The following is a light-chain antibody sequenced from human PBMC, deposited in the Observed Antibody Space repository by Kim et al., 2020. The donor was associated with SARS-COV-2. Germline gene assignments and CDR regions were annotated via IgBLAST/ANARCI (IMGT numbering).Light chain of an antibody. V-gene: IGKV1-27*01. Sequence: SASVGDRVTITCRASQGISNDLAWYQQKPGKVPKLLIYAASALRSGVPFRFSGSGSGTDFTLTISSLQPEDVATYYCQKYNGAPWAFGQGTKVDIK. CDR1: QGISND. J-gene: IGKJ1*01. CDR2: AAS. CDR3: QKYNGAPWA.